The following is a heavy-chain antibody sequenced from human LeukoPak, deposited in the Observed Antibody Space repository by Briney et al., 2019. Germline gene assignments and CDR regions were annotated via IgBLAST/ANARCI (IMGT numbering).Heavy chain of an antibody. V-gene: IGHV4-39*07. CDR3: ARGVPAATGLY. CDR2: IYYSGST. Sequence: SETLSLTCTVSGGSISSYYWSWIRQPPGKGLEWIGSIYYSGSTYYNPSLKSRVTISVDTSKNQFSLKLSSVTAADTAVYYCARGVPAATGLYWGQGTLVTVSS. CDR1: GGSISSYY. D-gene: IGHD2-2*01. J-gene: IGHJ4*02.